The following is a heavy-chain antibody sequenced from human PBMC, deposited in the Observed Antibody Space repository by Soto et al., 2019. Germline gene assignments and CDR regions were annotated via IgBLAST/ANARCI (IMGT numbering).Heavy chain of an antibody. CDR2: ISTYNGKT. V-gene: IGHV1-18*01. J-gene: IGHJ4*02. CDR1: GYAFSTYP. Sequence: ASVKVSCKTSGYAFSTYPISWVRQAPGQGLEWVGWISTYNGKTNYGQKFQGRVTITTDTSASTAYMNLRNLRSDDTAVYYCARDRVEAALGTFDQWGQGTLVTVSS. D-gene: IGHD6-13*01. CDR3: ARDRVEAALGTFDQ.